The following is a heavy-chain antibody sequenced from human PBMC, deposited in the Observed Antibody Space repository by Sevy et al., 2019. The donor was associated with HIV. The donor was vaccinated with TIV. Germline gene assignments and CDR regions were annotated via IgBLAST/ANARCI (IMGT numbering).Heavy chain of an antibody. D-gene: IGHD6-13*01. CDR3: ARDHNMAAACLVS. V-gene: IGHV3-30*04. Sequence: GGSLRLSCAASGFSFSTSAMRWVRQAPGKGLEWLACISFDGAHIYYADSEKGRFTISRDNSKNTLYLQMRSLREEDTAVYYYARDHNMAAACLVSWGQGTQVTVSS. CDR2: ISFDGAHI. J-gene: IGHJ5*02. CDR1: GFSFSTSA.